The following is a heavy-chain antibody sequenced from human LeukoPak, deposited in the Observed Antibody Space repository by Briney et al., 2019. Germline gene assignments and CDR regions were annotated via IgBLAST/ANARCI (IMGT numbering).Heavy chain of an antibody. CDR1: GASISSYY. CDR3: ARGANWNLGAFDI. Sequence: SGTLSLTCTVSGASISSYYWSWIRQPPGKGLEWIGYIYYSGSTNYNPSLKGRVTISVVTSKNQFSLKLSFVTAADTAVYYCARGANWNLGAFDIWGQGTMVTVSS. J-gene: IGHJ3*02. V-gene: IGHV4-59*01. D-gene: IGHD1-7*01. CDR2: IYYSGST.